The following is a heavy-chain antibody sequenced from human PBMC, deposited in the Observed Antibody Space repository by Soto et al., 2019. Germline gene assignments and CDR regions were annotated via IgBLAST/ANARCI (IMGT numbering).Heavy chain of an antibody. CDR1: GFTFSSYG. D-gene: IGHD1-26*01. CDR3: AKEDYSRSHFDY. CDR2: ISYDGSSK. Sequence: PGGSLRLSCAASGFTFSSYGMHWVRQAPGKGLEWVAVISYDGSSKYYADSVKGRFTISRDNSKNTLYLQMNSLRGEDTAVYYCAKEDYSRSHFDYRGQGTLVPGSS. V-gene: IGHV3-30*18. J-gene: IGHJ4*02.